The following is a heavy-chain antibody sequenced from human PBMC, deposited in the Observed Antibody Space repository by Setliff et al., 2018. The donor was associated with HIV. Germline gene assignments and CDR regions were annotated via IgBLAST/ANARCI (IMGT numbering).Heavy chain of an antibody. V-gene: IGHV2-5*08. CDR2: IFWDGDK. D-gene: IGHD1-1*01. CDR3: AQLLLPLGAYNYET. Sequence: SGPTLVNPTQTLTLTCTFSGFSLNTNGMCVSWIRQPPGKALEWLALIFWDGDKRYSTYLKTRLTITKDTSRNQVVLTMTNVDPVDTATYYCAQLLLPLGAYNYETWGKGMLVTVSS. J-gene: IGHJ5*02. CDR1: GFSLNTNGMC.